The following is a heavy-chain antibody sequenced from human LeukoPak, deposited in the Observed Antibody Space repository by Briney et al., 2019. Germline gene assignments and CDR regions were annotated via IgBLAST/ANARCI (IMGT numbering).Heavy chain of an antibody. Sequence: HPGRSLRLSCAASGFTFDDYAMHWVRQAPGKGLEWVSGISWNSGSIGYADSVKGRFTISRDNAKNSLYLQMNSLRAEDAALYYCAKDPMVRGVITYYFDYWGQGTLVTASS. J-gene: IGHJ4*02. CDR1: GFTFDDYA. CDR2: ISWNSGSI. V-gene: IGHV3-9*01. CDR3: AKDPMVRGVITYYFDY. D-gene: IGHD3-10*01.